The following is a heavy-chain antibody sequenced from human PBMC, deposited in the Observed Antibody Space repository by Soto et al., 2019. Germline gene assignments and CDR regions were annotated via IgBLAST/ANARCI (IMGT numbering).Heavy chain of an antibody. V-gene: IGHV4-34*01. Sequence: PSDTLSLTCAVYGGSFSGYYWSWIRQPPGKGLEWIGEINHSGSTNYNPSLKSRVTISVDTSKNQFSLKMSSVTAADTAVYYCARGGHLGISCSSTSCDFFSGYGRFDYWGQGSVVTVSS. CDR1: GGSFSGYY. J-gene: IGHJ4*02. D-gene: IGHD2-2*01. CDR2: INHSGST. CDR3: ARGGHLGISCSSTSCDFFSGYGRFDY.